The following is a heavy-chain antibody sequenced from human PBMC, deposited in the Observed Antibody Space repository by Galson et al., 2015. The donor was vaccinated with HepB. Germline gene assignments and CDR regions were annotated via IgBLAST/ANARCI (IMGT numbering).Heavy chain of an antibody. CDR2: IRQDGYEI. J-gene: IGHJ6*01. V-gene: IGHV3-7*01. Sequence: SLRLSCAASRFVFSKHWMTWVRQAPGKGLEWVANIRQDGYEIHYVDSVEGRFTISRDNAKNAVFLQIESLRPEDTAVYYCAREVIGSSFAMDVWGQGTTVTVSS. CDR3: AREVIGSSFAMDV. D-gene: IGHD2-2*03. CDR1: RFVFSKHW.